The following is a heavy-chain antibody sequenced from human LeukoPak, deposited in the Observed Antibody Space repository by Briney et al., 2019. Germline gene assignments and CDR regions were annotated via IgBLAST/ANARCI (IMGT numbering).Heavy chain of an antibody. D-gene: IGHD3-10*01. CDR1: GFTFSTYS. CDR2: ISSGSTPI. J-gene: IGHJ6*02. Sequence: PGGSLRLSCAASGFTFSTYSMNWVRQAPGKGLEWVSYISSGSTPIYYADSVKGRFTISRDNAKNSLYLQMNSLRAEDTAVYYCARGRGGSGFYGMDVWGQGTTVTVSS. V-gene: IGHV3-48*04. CDR3: ARGRGGSGFYGMDV.